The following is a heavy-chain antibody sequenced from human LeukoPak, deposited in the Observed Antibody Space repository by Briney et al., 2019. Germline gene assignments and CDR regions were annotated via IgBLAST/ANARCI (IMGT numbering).Heavy chain of an antibody. CDR1: GFTFSSYA. CDR2: IKQDGSEK. V-gene: IGHV3-7*01. Sequence: GGSLRLSCAASGFTFSSYAMSWVRQAPGKGLEWVANIKQDGSEKYYVDSVKGRFTISRDNAKNSLYLHMNSLRAEDTAVYYCARGRGYYYDSSGYTDYWGQGTLVTVSS. J-gene: IGHJ4*02. D-gene: IGHD3-22*01. CDR3: ARGRGYYYDSSGYTDY.